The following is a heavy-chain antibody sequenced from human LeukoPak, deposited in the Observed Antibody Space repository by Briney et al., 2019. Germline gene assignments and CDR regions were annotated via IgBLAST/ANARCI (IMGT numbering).Heavy chain of an antibody. D-gene: IGHD2-15*01. Sequence: SETLSLTCTVSGGSISSYYWSWIRQPAGKGLEWIGRIYTSGSTNYNPSLKSRVTMSVDTSKNQFSLKLSSVTAADTAVYYCARAIGNANCSGGSCYRNDIWGQGTMVTVSS. CDR3: ARAIGNANCSGGSCYRNDI. V-gene: IGHV4-4*07. J-gene: IGHJ3*02. CDR1: GGSISSYY. CDR2: IYTSGST.